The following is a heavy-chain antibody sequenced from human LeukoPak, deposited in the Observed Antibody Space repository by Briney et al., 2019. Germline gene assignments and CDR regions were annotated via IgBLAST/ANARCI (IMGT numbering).Heavy chain of an antibody. D-gene: IGHD3-3*01. CDR2: IYYSGST. CDR3: ARDGRSGHYAYYMDV. J-gene: IGHJ6*03. CDR1: GGSISSSSYY. V-gene: IGHV4-39*07. Sequence: SETLSLTCTVSGGSISSSSYYWGWIRQPPGKGLEWIGSIYYSGSTYYNPSLKSRVTISVDTSKNQFSLKLSSVTAADTAVYYCARDGRSGHYAYYMDVWGKGITVTVSS.